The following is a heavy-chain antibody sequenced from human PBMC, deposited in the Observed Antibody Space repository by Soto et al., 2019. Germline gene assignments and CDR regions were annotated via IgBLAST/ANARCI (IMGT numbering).Heavy chain of an antibody. CDR1: GFTFDDYT. CDR3: AKALFGIAAAGTGIDY. J-gene: IGHJ4*02. D-gene: IGHD6-13*01. CDR2: ISWDGGST. Sequence: EVQLVESGGVVVQPGGSLRLSCAASGFTFDDYTMHWVRQAPGKGLEWVSLISWDGGSTYYADSVKGLFTISRDNSKNSLYLQMNSLRTEDTALYYCAKALFGIAAAGTGIDYWGQGTLVTVSS. V-gene: IGHV3-43*01.